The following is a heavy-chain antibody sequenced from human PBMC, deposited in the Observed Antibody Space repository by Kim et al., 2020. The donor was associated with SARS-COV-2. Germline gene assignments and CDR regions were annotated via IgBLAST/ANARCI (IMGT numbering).Heavy chain of an antibody. CDR2: ISGSGGST. J-gene: IGHJ4*02. Sequence: GGSLRLSCAASGFTFSSYAMSWVRQAPGKGLEWVSAISGSGGSTYYADSVKGRFTISRDNSKNTLYLQMNSLRAEDTAVYYCAKPTRGVMVRGVIISPDYWGQGTLVTVSS. D-gene: IGHD3-10*01. CDR1: GFTFSSYA. V-gene: IGHV3-23*01. CDR3: AKPTRGVMVRGVIISPDY.